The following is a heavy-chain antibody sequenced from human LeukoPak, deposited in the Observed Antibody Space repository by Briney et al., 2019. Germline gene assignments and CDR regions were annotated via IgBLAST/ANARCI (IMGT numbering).Heavy chain of an antibody. Sequence: PGGSLRLSCAASGFTFSSSAMSWVRQAPGKGLEWVSSITDSGYGTYYADSVKGRFTISRDDSKNTLYLQMNSLRAEDTAVYYCAKDSPVATRWGQGTLVTVSS. CDR1: GFTFSSSA. CDR2: ITDSGYGT. J-gene: IGHJ4*02. CDR3: AKDSPVATR. V-gene: IGHV3-23*01. D-gene: IGHD2-15*01.